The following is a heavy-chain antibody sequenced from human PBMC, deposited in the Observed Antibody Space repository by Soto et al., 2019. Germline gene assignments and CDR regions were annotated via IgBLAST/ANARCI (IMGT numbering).Heavy chain of an antibody. CDR3: GVYKAGSGGNGY. V-gene: IGHV4-61*08. Sequence: QVQVQESGPGLVKPSETLSLTCTVSGVSVTSAGYHLTWIRQPPGKGLEWIGQTGSTNYNPSLKSRITISVDTSTNQFSLNLSSVTSADTAIYYCGVYKAGSGGNGYCGQGTLVTISS. J-gene: IGHJ4*02. CDR2: QTGST. CDR1: GVSVTSAGYH. D-gene: IGHD6-19*01.